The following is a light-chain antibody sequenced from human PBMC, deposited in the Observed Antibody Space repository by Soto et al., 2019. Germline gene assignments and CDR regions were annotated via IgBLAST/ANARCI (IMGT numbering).Light chain of an antibody. CDR2: EVS. J-gene: IGLJ2*01. CDR3: SSYTSSSTLV. CDR1: ISDVGGYNY. V-gene: IGLV2-14*01. Sequence: QPVLTQPASVSGSPGQSITISCTGTISDVGGYNYVSWYQHHPGKAPELMIYEVSNRPSGVSNRFSGSKSGNTASLTISGLQAEDEADYYCSSYTSSSTLVFGGGTKVTVL.